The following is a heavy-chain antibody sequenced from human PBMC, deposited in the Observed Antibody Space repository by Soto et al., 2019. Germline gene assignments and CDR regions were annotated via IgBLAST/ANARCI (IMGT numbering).Heavy chain of an antibody. CDR1: GGTFSSYA. J-gene: IGHJ3*02. D-gene: IGHD2-21*01. CDR2: IIPIFGTA. CDR3: ARDRAAYPEDAFDI. V-gene: IGHV1-69*13. Sequence: ASVKVSCKASGGTFSSYAISWVRQAPGQGLEWMGGIIPIFGTANYAQKFQGRVTITADESTGTAYMELSSLRSEDTAVYYCARDRAAYPEDAFDIWGQGTMVTVSS.